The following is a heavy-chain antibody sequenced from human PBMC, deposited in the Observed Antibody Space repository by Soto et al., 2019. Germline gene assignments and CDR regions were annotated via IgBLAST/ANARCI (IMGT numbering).Heavy chain of an antibody. Sequence: ASVKVSCKASGYTFTSYYMHWVRQAPGQGLEWMGIINPSGGSTSYAQKFQGSVTMTRDTSTSTVYMELSSLRSEDTAVYYCASHIAVAGTPHAFDYWGQGTLVTVSS. CDR2: INPSGGST. V-gene: IGHV1-46*01. J-gene: IGHJ4*02. D-gene: IGHD6-19*01. CDR3: ASHIAVAGTPHAFDY. CDR1: GYTFTSYY.